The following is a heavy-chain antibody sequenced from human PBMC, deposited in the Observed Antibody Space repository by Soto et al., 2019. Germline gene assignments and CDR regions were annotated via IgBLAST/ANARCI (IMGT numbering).Heavy chain of an antibody. D-gene: IGHD3-22*01. CDR2: ISSSSSYI. CDR1: GFTFSSYS. J-gene: IGHJ4*02. V-gene: IGHV3-21*01. CDR3: ARDSYYYDSSGYPDY. Sequence: PGGSLRLSCAASGFTFSSYSMNWVRQAPGKGLEWVSSISSSSSYIYCADSVKGRSTISRDNAKNSLYLQMNSLRAEDTAVYYCARDSYYYDSSGYPDYWGQGTLVTVSS.